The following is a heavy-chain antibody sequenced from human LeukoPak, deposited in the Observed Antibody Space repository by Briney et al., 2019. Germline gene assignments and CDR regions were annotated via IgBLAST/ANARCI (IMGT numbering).Heavy chain of an antibody. Sequence: PSETLSLTCTVSGGSISSYYWSWIRQPPGKGLEWIGYIYYSGSTNYNPSLKSRVTVSVDTSKNQFSLKLSSVTAADTAVYYCARERWSRGWFDPWGRGTLVTVSS. V-gene: IGHV4-59*01. CDR2: IYYSGST. CDR3: ARERWSRGWFDP. CDR1: GGSISSYY. J-gene: IGHJ5*02. D-gene: IGHD1-1*01.